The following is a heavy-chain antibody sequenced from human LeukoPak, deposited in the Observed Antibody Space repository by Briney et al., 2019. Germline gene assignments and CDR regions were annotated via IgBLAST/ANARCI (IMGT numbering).Heavy chain of an antibody. J-gene: IGHJ4*02. Sequence: ASVKVSCKASGYTFTSYYMHWVRQAPGQGLGWMGIINPSGGSTSYAQKFQGRVTMTRDTPTSTVYMELSSLRSEDTAVYYCARDDSSGYYSNYFDYWGQGTLVTVSS. CDR3: ARDDSSGYYSNYFDY. V-gene: IGHV1-46*01. CDR2: INPSGGST. CDR1: GYTFTSYY. D-gene: IGHD3-22*01.